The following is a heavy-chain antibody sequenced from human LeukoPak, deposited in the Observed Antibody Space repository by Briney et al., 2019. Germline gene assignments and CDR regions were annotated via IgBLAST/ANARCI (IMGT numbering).Heavy chain of an antibody. D-gene: IGHD6-13*01. CDR2: INPNSGGT. CDR1: GYTFTGYY. Sequence: ASVKVSCKASGYTFTGYYMHWVRQAPGQGLEWMGWINPNSGGTNYAQKFQGRVTMTRDTSISTAYMELSRLRSDDTAVYYCARGDGLGEQQLSYYYYMDVWGKGTTVTVSS. CDR3: ARGDGLGEQQLSYYYYMDV. J-gene: IGHJ6*03. V-gene: IGHV1-2*02.